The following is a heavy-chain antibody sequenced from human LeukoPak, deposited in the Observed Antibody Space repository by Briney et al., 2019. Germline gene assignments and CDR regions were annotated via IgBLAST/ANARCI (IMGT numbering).Heavy chain of an antibody. Sequence: PGRSLRLSCAASGFTFSSYAMHWVRQAPGKGLEWVAVISYDGSNKYYADSVKGRFTISRDNSKNTLYLQMNSLRAEDTAVYYCARSHIVVVVDAFDIWGQGTMVTVSS. CDR3: ARSHIVVVVDAFDI. V-gene: IGHV3-30*04. CDR2: ISYDGSNK. D-gene: IGHD2-21*01. CDR1: GFTFSSYA. J-gene: IGHJ3*02.